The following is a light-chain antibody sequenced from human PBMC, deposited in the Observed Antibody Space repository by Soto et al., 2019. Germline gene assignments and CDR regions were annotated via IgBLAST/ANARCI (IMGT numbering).Light chain of an antibody. V-gene: IGLV2-23*01. CDR1: SSDVGSYKL. CDR2: ECS. Sequence: QSALTQPASVSGSPGKSITISCTGTSSDVGSYKLVSWYQQHPGKAPKLLIYECSKRPSGVSTRFSVSKSGNTASLTISGLQAEDEADYSCCSYAGSSSFNVFGPGTQLTVL. CDR3: CSYAGSSSFNV. J-gene: IGLJ1*01.